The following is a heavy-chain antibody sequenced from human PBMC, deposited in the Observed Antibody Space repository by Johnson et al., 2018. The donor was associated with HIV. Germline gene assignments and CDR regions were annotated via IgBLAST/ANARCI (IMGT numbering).Heavy chain of an antibody. CDR3: ARGPILEWLSGDGFDM. J-gene: IGHJ3*02. D-gene: IGHD3-3*01. CDR1: GFTFSSYA. Sequence: QMLLVESGGGVVQPGRSLRLSCAASGFTFSSYAMHWVRQAPGKGLEWVAVISYDGSNKYYADSVKGRFPTSRDNSKNTMPQQMNSLRVEDTAMYYCARGPILEWLSGDGFDMWGQGTMVTVSS. V-gene: IGHV3-30*04. CDR2: ISYDGSNK.